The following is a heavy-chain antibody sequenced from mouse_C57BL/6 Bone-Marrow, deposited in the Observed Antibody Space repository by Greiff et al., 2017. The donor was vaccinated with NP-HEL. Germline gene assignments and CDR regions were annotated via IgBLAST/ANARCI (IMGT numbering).Heavy chain of an antibody. Sequence: QVQLKESGPGLVQPSQRLSITCTVSGFSLTSYGVHWVRQPPGKGLEWLGVIWSGGSTDYNAAFISRLSISKDNSKSQVFFKMNSLQADDTAIYYCAKRRLGNFDVWGTGTTVTVSS. J-gene: IGHJ1*03. V-gene: IGHV2-4*01. CDR1: GFSLTSYG. CDR3: AKRRLGNFDV. D-gene: IGHD4-1*01. CDR2: IWSGGST.